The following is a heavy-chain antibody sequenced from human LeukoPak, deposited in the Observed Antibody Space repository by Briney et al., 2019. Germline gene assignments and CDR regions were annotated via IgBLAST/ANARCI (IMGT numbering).Heavy chain of an antibody. V-gene: IGHV3-64*01. CDR3: AREGHSSGNCGMFDI. CDR1: GFSLSSSV. Sequence: GGSLRLSCAASGFSLSSSVMHWVRPGPGKGLEYVSGIDGSGSSTHYANSLKDRFTISKDNSKNTLYLQMGSLRVEDMAVYYCAREGHSSGNCGMFDIWGQGTMVTVSS. CDR2: IDGSGSST. J-gene: IGHJ3*02. D-gene: IGHD3-22*01.